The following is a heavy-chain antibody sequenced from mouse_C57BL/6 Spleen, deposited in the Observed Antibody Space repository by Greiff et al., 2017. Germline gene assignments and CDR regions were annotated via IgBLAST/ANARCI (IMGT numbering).Heavy chain of an antibody. V-gene: IGHV1-7*01. CDR3: GKEETAEANWVAY. J-gene: IGHJ3*01. Sequence: VQLQQSGAELAKPGASVTLSCKASGYTFTSYWMHWVKQRPGQGLEWIGYINPSSGSTKYNQKVKEQATLTADKSSSTDYMQLSSLTYEDSAVYCCGKEETAEANWVAYWGQGTMVTVSA. D-gene: IGHD3-2*02. CDR2: INPSSGST. CDR1: GYTFTSYW.